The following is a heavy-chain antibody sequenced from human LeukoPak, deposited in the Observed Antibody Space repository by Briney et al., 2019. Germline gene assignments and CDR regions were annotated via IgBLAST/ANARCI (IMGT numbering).Heavy chain of an antibody. V-gene: IGHV3-23*01. CDR2: ISASSGST. CDR1: GYTFSSYA. J-gene: IGHJ4*02. Sequence: GGTLRLSCAASGYTFSSYAVSWVRQAPGKRLEWLSGISASSGSTYYADSVKSRFTISRDNSKNTLYLQMNSLRADDTAVYYCAKDYGDYDFWSGPYYFDCWGQGALVTVYS. D-gene: IGHD3-3*01. CDR3: AKDYGDYDFWSGPYYFDC.